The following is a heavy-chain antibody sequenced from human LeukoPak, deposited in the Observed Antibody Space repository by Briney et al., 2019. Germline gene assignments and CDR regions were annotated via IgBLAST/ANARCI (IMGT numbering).Heavy chain of an antibody. V-gene: IGHV3-30-3*01. Sequence: GGSLRLSCAASGFTFSSYAMHWVRQAPGKGLEWVAVISYDGSNKYYADSVKGRFTISRDNSKNTLYLQMNSLRAEDTAVYYCAKEIAAAGTTGAADYWGQGTLVTVSS. D-gene: IGHD6-13*01. CDR1: GFTFSSYA. J-gene: IGHJ4*02. CDR2: ISYDGSNK. CDR3: AKEIAAAGTTGAADY.